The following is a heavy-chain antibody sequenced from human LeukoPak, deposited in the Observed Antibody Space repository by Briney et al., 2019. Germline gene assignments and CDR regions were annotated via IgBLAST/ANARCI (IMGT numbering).Heavy chain of an antibody. CDR3: ATSSSSSPRFDY. V-gene: IGHV4-59*01. CDR1: GGSISSYY. J-gene: IGHJ4*02. CDR2: IYYSGST. D-gene: IGHD6-6*01. Sequence: SETLSLTCTVSGGSISSYYWSWIRQPPGKGLEWIGNIYYSGSTNYNPSLKSRVTISVNTSKNQFSLKLISVTAADTAVYYCATSSSSSPRFDYWGQGTLVTVSS.